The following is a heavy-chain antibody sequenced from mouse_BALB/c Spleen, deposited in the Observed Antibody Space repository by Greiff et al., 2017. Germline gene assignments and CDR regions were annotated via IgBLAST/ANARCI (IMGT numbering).Heavy chain of an antibody. J-gene: IGHJ4*01. CDR1: GYTFTSYW. CDR2: INPSTGYT. Sequence: QVQLQQSGAELAKPGASVKMSCKASGYTFTSYWMHWVKQRPGQGLEWIGYINPSTGYTEYNQKFKDKATLTADKSSSTAYMQLSSLTSEDSAVYYCARNYRYDYAMDYWGQGTSVTVSS. V-gene: IGHV1-7*01. CDR3: ARNYRYDYAMDY. D-gene: IGHD2-14*01.